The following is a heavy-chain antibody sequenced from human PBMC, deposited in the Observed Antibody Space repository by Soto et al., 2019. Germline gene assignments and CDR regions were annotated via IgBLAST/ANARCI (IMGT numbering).Heavy chain of an antibody. Sequence: GGSLRLSCAASGFTFSNSWMHWVRQVSGKGLEWVSRINADGTSTSYADSVKGRFTISRDNAKNTLYLHVNSLRAEDTAVYYCVKVLARGVGVPRFYFDSCGHGALVTVSS. D-gene: IGHD2-2*01. CDR2: INADGTST. CDR1: GFTFSNSW. J-gene: IGHJ4*01. V-gene: IGHV3-74*01. CDR3: VKVLARGVGVPRFYFDS.